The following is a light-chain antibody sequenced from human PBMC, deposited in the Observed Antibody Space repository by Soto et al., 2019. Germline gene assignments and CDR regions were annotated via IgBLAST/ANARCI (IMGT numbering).Light chain of an antibody. V-gene: IGKV3-20*01. CDR3: HQYGISPPVT. CDR2: GAS. Sequence: EIGLTHSLATLSLSPCERATLSCSASQSVSSTYLAWYQQKPGQAPRLLIYGASSRATGIPDRFSGSGSGTDFTLTISRLEPEDFAMYYCHQYGISPPVTFGQGTRLEIK. CDR1: QSVSSTY. J-gene: IGKJ5*01.